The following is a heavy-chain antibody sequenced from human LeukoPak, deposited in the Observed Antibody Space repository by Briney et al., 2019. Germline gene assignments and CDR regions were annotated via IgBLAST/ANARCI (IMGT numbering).Heavy chain of an antibody. V-gene: IGHV3-53*01. CDR3: ARVADYDSSGYYYQSDQYYFDY. J-gene: IGHJ4*02. CDR1: GFTVSSNY. Sequence: GGSLRLSCAAAGFTVSSNYMSWVRQAPGKGLEWVSVIYSGGSTYYADSVKGRFTISRDNSKNTLYLQMNSLRAEDTAVYYCARVADYDSSGYYYQSDQYYFDYWGQGTLVTVSS. CDR2: IYSGGST. D-gene: IGHD3-22*01.